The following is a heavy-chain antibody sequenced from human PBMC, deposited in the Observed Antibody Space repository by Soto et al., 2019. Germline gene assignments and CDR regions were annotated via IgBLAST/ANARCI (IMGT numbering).Heavy chain of an antibody. CDR1: GGSIISVY. Sequence: SDTLSLTFTVSGGSIISVYWSWIRQPPGKGLEWIVYISYSGNTNYNPSLKSRVTMSVETPKNQFSLRLSSVTTADTAVYYCAGLRGYAGSPIHXWGQGTLLTVSX. CDR2: ISYSGNT. V-gene: IGHV4-59*01. J-gene: IGHJ5*02. CDR3: AGLRGYAGSPIHX. D-gene: IGHD2-15*01.